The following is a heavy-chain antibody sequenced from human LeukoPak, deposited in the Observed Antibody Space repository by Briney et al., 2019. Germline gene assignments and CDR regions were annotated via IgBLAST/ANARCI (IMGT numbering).Heavy chain of an antibody. J-gene: IGHJ3*02. CDR3: ARGIGTSYESSRDAFDI. Sequence: PSQTLSLTCTVSAGSINSDDYYWSWIRQPAGEGLERIGRIYSPGTNYNYNPSLKSRVTISIDTSKNQFSLKLTSVTAGDTAVYYCARGIGTSYESSRDAFDIWGQGTMVTVSS. CDR1: AGSINSDDYY. V-gene: IGHV4-61*02. D-gene: IGHD3-22*01. CDR2: IYSPGTN.